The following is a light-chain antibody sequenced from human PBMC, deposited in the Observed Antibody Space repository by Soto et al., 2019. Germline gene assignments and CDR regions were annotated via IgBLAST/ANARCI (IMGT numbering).Light chain of an antibody. V-gene: IGKV1-33*01. CDR3: QQYHNLPLT. J-gene: IGKJ4*01. CDR2: DAS. CDR1: QDISNF. Sequence: DIQMTQAPSSLSASVGDRVRITCQASQDISNFLNWYQQKPGKAPELLISDASNLETGVPSRFSGGGSGTDFTFTISSLQPEDIATYYCQQYHNLPLTFGGGTKVEIK.